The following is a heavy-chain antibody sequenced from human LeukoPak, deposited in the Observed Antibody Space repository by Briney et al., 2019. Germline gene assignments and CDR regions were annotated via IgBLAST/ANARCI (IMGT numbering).Heavy chain of an antibody. J-gene: IGHJ6*03. CDR3: ANGGLTIFGVSFGYMDV. Sequence: QTGGSLRLSCAASGFTFSSYGMHWVRQAPGRGLEWVAFIRYDGSNKYYADSVKGRFTISRDNSKNTLYLQMNSLRAEDTAVYYCANGGLTIFGVSFGYMDVWGKGTTVTVSS. D-gene: IGHD3-3*01. V-gene: IGHV3-30*02. CDR1: GFTFSSYG. CDR2: IRYDGSNK.